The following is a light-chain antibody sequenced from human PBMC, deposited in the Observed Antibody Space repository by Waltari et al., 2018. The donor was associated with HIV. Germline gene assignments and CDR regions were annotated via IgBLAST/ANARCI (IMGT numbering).Light chain of an antibody. CDR1: KHAVGTYNY. J-gene: IGLJ3*02. V-gene: IGLV2-14*03. CDR2: DVT. CDR3: SSYTSSISLV. Sequence: QSALTQPASVSGSPRQSITISCTGTKHAVGTYNYVSWYQQHPGKAPKLMIYDVTDRPAGVSARFSGSKSGNTASLTISGLQAEDEADYYCSSYTSSISLVFGGGTKVTVL.